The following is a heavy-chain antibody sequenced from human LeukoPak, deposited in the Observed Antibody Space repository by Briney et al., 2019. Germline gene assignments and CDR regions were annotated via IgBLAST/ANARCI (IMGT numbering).Heavy chain of an antibody. CDR3: ARGPPNWGYDY. Sequence: ASVKVSCKASGYTFTSYDFNWVRQATGQRPEWMGWMSPNSGVTGYAQKFQVRVTMTRNTSISTAYMELSSLRSDDTAVYYCARGPPNWGYDYWGPGTLVTVSS. D-gene: IGHD7-27*01. J-gene: IGHJ4*02. CDR1: GYTFTSYD. CDR2: MSPNSGVT. V-gene: IGHV1-8*01.